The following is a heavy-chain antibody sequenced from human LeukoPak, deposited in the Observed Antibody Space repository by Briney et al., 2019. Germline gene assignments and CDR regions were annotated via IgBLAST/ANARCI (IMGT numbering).Heavy chain of an antibody. J-gene: IGHJ4*02. CDR2: IYIGTNT. Sequence: GGSLRLFCAASGFTVITNYRSGVRQPPARGREGGTGIYIGTNTEYADSANGQFTISRDNFKNTLYIQMNGLRAEDTAVYYCERDNRDSSGWYFGAYWGQGTLVTVSS. D-gene: IGHD6-19*01. CDR3: ERDNRDSSGWYFGAY. V-gene: IGHV3-66*01. CDR1: GFTVITNY.